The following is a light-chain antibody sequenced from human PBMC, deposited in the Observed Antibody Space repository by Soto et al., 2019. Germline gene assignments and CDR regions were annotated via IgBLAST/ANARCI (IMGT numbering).Light chain of an antibody. Sequence: QSALTQPASVSGSPGQSITISCTGTSSDVGSYNLVSWYQQHPGKAPKLMIYDVSNRPSGVSNRFSGSKSGNTASLTISGLQAEDEADYYCSSYTSSSTNYVFGTGTKVTVL. J-gene: IGLJ1*01. CDR2: DVS. CDR1: SSDVGSYNL. V-gene: IGLV2-14*02. CDR3: SSYTSSSTNYV.